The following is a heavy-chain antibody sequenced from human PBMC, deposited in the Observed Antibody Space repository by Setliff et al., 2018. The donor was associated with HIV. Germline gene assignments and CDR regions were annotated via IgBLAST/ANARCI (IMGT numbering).Heavy chain of an antibody. CDR2: IHSYGST. CDR3: AVRTAVTVIVVYYFDY. CDR1: GASISSYS. D-gene: IGHD3-22*01. V-gene: IGHV4-4*08. J-gene: IGHJ4*02. Sequence: SSETLSLTCTVSGASISSYSWSWIRQSPGKRLEWIGYIHSYGSTSYNPSLKGRVTISSDTSKNRFSLRLTSVTAADTAVYYCAVRTAVTVIVVYYFDYWGPGTLVTVSS.